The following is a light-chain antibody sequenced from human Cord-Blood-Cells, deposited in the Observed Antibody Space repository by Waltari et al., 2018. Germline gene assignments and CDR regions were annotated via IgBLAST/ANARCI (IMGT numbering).Light chain of an antibody. CDR1: QSISSY. V-gene: IGKV1-39*01. J-gene: IGKJ1*01. Sequence: EIKMTHAPSSPSPSVGYSVTLTCRARQSISSYLNWYQQKPGKAPKLLINAASSLQSGLPSMFSGSGSETDFPRNISRLETEDFATYYCHQYHSTPWTFRHGIKVEIK. CDR3: HQYHSTPWT. CDR2: AAS.